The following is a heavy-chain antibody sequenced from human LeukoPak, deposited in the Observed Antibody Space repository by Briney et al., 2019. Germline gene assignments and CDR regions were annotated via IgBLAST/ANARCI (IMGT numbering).Heavy chain of an antibody. CDR2: INPNSGGT. J-gene: IGHJ3*02. CDR1: GYTFTGYY. Sequence: ASVKVSCKASGYTFTGYYMHWERQAPGQGLEWMGWINPNSGGTNYAQKFQGRVTMTRDTSISTAYMELSRLRPDDTAVYYCARGLAGRRHKDYAFDIWGQGTMVTVSS. D-gene: IGHD2-21*01. V-gene: IGHV1-2*02. CDR3: ARGLAGRRHKDYAFDI.